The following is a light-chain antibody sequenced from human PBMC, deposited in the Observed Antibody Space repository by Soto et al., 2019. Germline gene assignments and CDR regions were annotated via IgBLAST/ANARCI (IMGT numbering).Light chain of an antibody. CDR3: SSYTSSSTV. V-gene: IGLV2-14*01. CDR2: DVS. Sequence: QSVLTQPASVSGSPGQSITISCTGTSSDVGGYNYVSWYQQHPGKAPQLMISDVSNRPSGVSNRFSGSKSSNTASLTISGLQAEDEADYYCSSYTSSSTVFGGGTKLTVL. J-gene: IGLJ2*01. CDR1: SSDVGGYNY.